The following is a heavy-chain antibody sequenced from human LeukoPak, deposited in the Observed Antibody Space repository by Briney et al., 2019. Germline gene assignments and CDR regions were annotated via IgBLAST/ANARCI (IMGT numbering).Heavy chain of an antibody. CDR1: GFTFSSYS. V-gene: IGHV3-48*01. CDR3: ARDLVSSGWYRRLFQY. CDR2: ISSSSSTI. Sequence: GGSLRLSCAASGFTFSSYSMNWVRQAPGKGLEWLSYISSSSSTIYYADSVRGRFTISRDNAKNSLYPQMNSLRAEDTAIYYCARDLVSSGWYRRLFQYWGQGTLVTVSS. D-gene: IGHD6-19*01. J-gene: IGHJ1*01.